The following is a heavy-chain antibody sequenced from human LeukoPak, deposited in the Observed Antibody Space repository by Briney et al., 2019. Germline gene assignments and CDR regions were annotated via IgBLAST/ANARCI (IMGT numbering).Heavy chain of an antibody. CDR3: AKDRYVVMVTAIPEDY. CDR1: GLTFSTSA. Sequence: GGSLRLSCAASGLTFSTSAMSWVRQAPGRGLEWVSSISGSGGSTYYAGSVKGRFTISRDHSKSTLYLQMNSLRADDTAIYYCAKDRYVVMVTAIPEDYWGQGALVTVSS. CDR2: ISGSGGST. D-gene: IGHD2-21*02. J-gene: IGHJ4*02. V-gene: IGHV3-23*01.